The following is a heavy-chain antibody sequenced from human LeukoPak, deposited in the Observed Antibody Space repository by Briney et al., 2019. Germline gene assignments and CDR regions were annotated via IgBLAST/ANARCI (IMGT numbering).Heavy chain of an antibody. CDR2: ISSSSSYI. V-gene: IGHV3-21*01. D-gene: IGHD2-15*01. Sequence: GGSLRLSCATSGFTFSSYGMHWVRQAPGKGLEWVSSISSSSSYIYYADSVKGRFTIPRDNAKNSLYLQMNSLRAEDTAVYYCAKQDYNCSGGSCYSNSYYYYYMDVWGKGTTVTISS. CDR3: AKQDYNCSGGSCYSNSYYYYYMDV. CDR1: GFTFSSYG. J-gene: IGHJ6*03.